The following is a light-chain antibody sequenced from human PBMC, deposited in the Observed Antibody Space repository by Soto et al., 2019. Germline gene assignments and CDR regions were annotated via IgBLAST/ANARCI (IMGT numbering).Light chain of an antibody. CDR1: SSNIGNNA. J-gene: IGLJ3*02. V-gene: IGLV1-36*01. Sequence: QAVVTQPPSVSEAPRQRVTISCSGSSSNIGNNAVNWYQQLPGKAPKLLIYSDDLLPSGVSDRFSGSKSGTSASLAISGLQSEDEAVYYCAAWDDRLKEVFGGGTKVTVL. CDR2: SDD. CDR3: AAWDDRLKEV.